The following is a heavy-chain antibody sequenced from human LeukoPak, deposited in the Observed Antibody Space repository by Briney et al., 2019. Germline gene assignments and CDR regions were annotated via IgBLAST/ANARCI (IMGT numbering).Heavy chain of an antibody. CDR2: ISSSGSTM. CDR1: GFTFSDYY. V-gene: IGHV3-11*01. D-gene: IGHD3-10*01. CDR3: ANLDMVRGPGEYYGMDV. Sequence: GGSLRLSCAASGFTFSDYYVSWIRQAPGKGLEWVSYISSSGSTMYYADSVKGRFTVSRDNAKNSLYLQMNSLRAEDTALYYRANLDMVRGPGEYYGMDVWGQGTTVTVSS. J-gene: IGHJ6*02.